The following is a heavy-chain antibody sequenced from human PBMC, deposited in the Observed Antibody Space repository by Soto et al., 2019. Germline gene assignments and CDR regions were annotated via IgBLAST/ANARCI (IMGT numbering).Heavy chain of an antibody. CDR3: AKALPLYYYDSGGYIDS. Sequence: GGSLRLSCAASGFSFSTYAMHWVRQAPGKGLEWVALISYDGSNKYYADSVYGRFTISRDNSKNSLYLQMNSLRADDAAMFYCAKALPLYYYDSGGYIDSWFQGTQVTVSS. CDR1: GFSFSTYA. V-gene: IGHV3-30*18. CDR2: ISYDGSNK. J-gene: IGHJ4*02. D-gene: IGHD3-22*01.